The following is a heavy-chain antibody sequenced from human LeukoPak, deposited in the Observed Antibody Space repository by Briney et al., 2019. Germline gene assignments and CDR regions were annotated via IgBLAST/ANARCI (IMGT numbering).Heavy chain of an antibody. J-gene: IGHJ4*02. V-gene: IGHV4-31*03. D-gene: IGHD3-16*01. CDR1: GGSISSGGYY. CDR2: IYYSGST. CDR3: ARGGGPRGMGLRPFFDY. Sequence: SETLSLTCTVSGGSISSGGYYWSWIRQHPGKGLEWIGYIYYSGSTYYNPSLKSRVTISVDTSKNQFSLKLSSVTAADTAVYYWARGGGPRGMGLRPFFDYWGQGTLVTVSS.